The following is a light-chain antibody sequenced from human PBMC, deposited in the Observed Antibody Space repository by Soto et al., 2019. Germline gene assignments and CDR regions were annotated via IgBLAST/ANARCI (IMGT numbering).Light chain of an antibody. CDR2: DAS. V-gene: IGKV3-11*01. CDR1: QSVSRN. Sequence: EIVFKKSPATLCLYPGERASLSCRASQSVSRNLAWYQQKPGQAPRLLIYDASNRATGIPARFSGSGSVTDFTLTISSLEPEDFAVYYCEQRSNLATFCPGTNVDIK. CDR3: EQRSNLAT. J-gene: IGKJ3*01.